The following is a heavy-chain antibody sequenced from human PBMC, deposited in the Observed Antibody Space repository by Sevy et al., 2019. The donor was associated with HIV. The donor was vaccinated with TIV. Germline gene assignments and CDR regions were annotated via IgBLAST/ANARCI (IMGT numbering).Heavy chain of an antibody. J-gene: IGHJ6*02. Sequence: ASVKVSCKVSGYTLSELAMHWVRQPPGKGLEWMGRFDPEDGETIYAQKFLGRLTMTEDTSTDTAYMELSSLRSEDTAVYYCATEDITMIPYGLDVWGQGTTVTVSS. CDR1: GYTLSELA. CDR3: ATEDITMIPYGLDV. CDR2: FDPEDGET. D-gene: IGHD3-22*01. V-gene: IGHV1-24*01.